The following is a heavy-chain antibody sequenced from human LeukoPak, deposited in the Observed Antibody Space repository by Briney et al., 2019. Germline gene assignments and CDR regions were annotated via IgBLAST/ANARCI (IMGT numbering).Heavy chain of an antibody. J-gene: IGHJ4*02. V-gene: IGHV3-30*03. CDR3: ARVGYYASGPFSYFDY. D-gene: IGHD3-10*01. CDR1: GFTFSSYG. Sequence: GGSLRLSCAASGFTFSSYGMHWVRQAPGKGLEWLAVISYDGRTKFYADSVKGRFTIFRDNSKNTLYLQMNSLSVEDTAVYYCARVGYYASGPFSYFDYWGQGTLVTVSS. CDR2: ISYDGRTK.